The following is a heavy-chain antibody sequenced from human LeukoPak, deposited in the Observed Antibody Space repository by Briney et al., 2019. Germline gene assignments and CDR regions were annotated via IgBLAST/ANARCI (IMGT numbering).Heavy chain of an antibody. CDR2: IIPVFGTA. D-gene: IGHD1/OR15-1a*01. CDR3: ARLRGNTGYYYGMDV. J-gene: IGHJ6*02. CDR1: GGTFSSYA. V-gene: IGHV1-69*05. Sequence: GASVKVSCKASGGTFSSYAISWVRQAPGQGLEWMGGIIPVFGTANYAQKLQGRVTMTTDTSTSTAYMELRSLRSDDTAVYFCARLRGNTGYYYGMDVWGQGTTVTVSS.